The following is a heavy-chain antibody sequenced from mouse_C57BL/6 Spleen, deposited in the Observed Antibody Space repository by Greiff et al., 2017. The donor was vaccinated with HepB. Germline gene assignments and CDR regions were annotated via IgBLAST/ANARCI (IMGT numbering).Heavy chain of an antibody. V-gene: IGHV2-6*03. Sequence: VQLVESGPGLVASPLSLSITFTVSGFSLTSYGVHWVRQPPGTGLARPVVIWSDGRTSFTPALKSRLSISKGNSKSRAFLKMNSLQTDDTAMYYCARSDGYYGYYYAMGYWSKGTSVTV. CDR3: ARSDGYYGYYYAMGY. CDR2: IWSDGRT. CDR1: GFSLTSYG. J-gene: IGHJ4*01. D-gene: IGHD2-3*01.